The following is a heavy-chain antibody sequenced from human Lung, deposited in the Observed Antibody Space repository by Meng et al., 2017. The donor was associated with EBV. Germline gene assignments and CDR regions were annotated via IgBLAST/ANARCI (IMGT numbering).Heavy chain of an antibody. CDR1: GYTCTDSY. J-gene: IGHJ4*02. Sequence: QVQRVRSGAEVKKPGYSGKGSCKASGYTCTDSYMHWVRQAPGQGREWIGRINPSGGCTHEGQKGQGRGTRTRDTASTTDSKQRENKRTADTAVYYCARSMGRGGWYVDYWGQGTLVTVSS. D-gene: IGHD6-19*01. V-gene: IGHV1-2*06. CDR3: ARSMGRGGWYVDY. CDR2: INPSGGCT.